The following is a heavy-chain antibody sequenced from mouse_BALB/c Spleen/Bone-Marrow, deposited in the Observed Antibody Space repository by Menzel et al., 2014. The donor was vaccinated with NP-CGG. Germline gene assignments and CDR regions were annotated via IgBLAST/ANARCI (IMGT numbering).Heavy chain of an antibody. D-gene: IGHD2-4*01. CDR3: ATMITDWYFDV. CDR2: IDPANGNT. Sequence: VQLQQSGAELAKPGASVKLSCTASGFNIKDTYTHWVKQRPEQGLEWIGRIDPANGNTKYDPKFQGKATITADTSSNTAYLQLSSLTSEDTAVYYCATMITDWYFDVWGAGTTVTVSS. CDR1: GFNIKDTY. V-gene: IGHV14-3*02. J-gene: IGHJ1*01.